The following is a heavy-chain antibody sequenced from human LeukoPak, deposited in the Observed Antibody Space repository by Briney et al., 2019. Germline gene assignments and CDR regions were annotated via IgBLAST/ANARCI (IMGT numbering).Heavy chain of an antibody. D-gene: IGHD4-23*01. CDR3: ARDPTNGKTPRGNSPAFDI. V-gene: IGHV3-30-3*01. J-gene: IGHJ3*02. CDR2: ILYDGSHA. Sequence: GGSLRLSCAASGFIFSNYAMHWVRQAPGKGLEWVAVILYDGSHAFYADSVKGRSTISRDNSENTLYLQMNSLRAEDTAVYYCARDPTNGKTPRGNSPAFDIWGQGTMVTVSS. CDR1: GFIFSNYA.